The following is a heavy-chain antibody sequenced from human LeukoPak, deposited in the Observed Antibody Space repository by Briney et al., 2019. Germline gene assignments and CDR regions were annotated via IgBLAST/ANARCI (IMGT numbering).Heavy chain of an antibody. D-gene: IGHD1-26*01. V-gene: IGHV3-30*01. CDR3: ARARNGTLKY. CDR2: ISYDGSHQ. Sequence: GGSLRLSCAASGFTFSHYAMHCVRHAPGKGVEWVAVISYDGSHQYSADSVKGRLTISRDNSRHTLYLQMNSLRPEDTAVYYCARARNGTLKYWGQGTLVTVSS. J-gene: IGHJ4*02. CDR1: GFTFSHYA.